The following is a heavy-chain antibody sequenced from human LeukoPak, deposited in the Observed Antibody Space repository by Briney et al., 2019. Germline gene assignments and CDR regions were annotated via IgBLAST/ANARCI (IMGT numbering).Heavy chain of an antibody. J-gene: IGHJ5*02. V-gene: IGHV4-30-4*08. CDR3: ARDREGYSSVHNQNWFDP. Sequence: PSQTLSLTCTVSGGSISSGDYYWSWIRQPPGKGLEWIGYIYYSGSTYYNPSLKSRVTISVDTSKNQFSLKLSSVTAADTAVYYCARDREGYSSVHNQNWFDPWGQGTLVTVSP. CDR2: IYYSGST. CDR1: GGSISSGDYY. D-gene: IGHD6-25*01.